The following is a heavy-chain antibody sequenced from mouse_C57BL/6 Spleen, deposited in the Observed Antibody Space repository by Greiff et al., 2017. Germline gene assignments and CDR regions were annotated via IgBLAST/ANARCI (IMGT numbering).Heavy chain of an antibody. V-gene: IGHV7-3*01. CDR3: ARYKDYAVWYFDV. D-gene: IGHD2-4*01. CDR2: IRNKANGYTT. CDR1: GFTFTDYY. Sequence: EVKLMESGGGLVQPGGSLSLSCEASGFTFTDYYMSWVRQPPGKALEWLGCIRNKANGYTTEYSASVKGRFTISRDNSQSILYLQMNALRAEDSATYYCARYKDYAVWYFDVWGTGTTVTVSS. J-gene: IGHJ1*03.